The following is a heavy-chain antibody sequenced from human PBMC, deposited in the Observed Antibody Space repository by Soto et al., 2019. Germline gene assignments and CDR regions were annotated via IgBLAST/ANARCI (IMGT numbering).Heavy chain of an antibody. CDR2: IDLSGTTT. V-gene: IGHV3-23*03. Sequence: GGSLRLSCAASGFSFTASAINWVRQAPGKGLEWVSFIDLSGTTTYYRDSVKGRFTIFKDKSMNTVYLQMNSLTVEDAAVYYCTKDRVPDGIYSFDYWGQGALVTVSS. D-gene: IGHD2-15*01. J-gene: IGHJ4*02. CDR3: TKDRVPDGIYSFDY. CDR1: GFSFTASA.